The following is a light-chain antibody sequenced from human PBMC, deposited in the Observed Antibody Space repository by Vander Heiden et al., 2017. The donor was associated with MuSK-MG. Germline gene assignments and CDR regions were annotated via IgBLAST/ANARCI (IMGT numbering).Light chain of an antibody. CDR3: QQDYSTAFT. V-gene: IGKV4-1*01. Sequence: DIVMTQSPDSLAVSLGERATINCKSSQSVLYSSNNKNYLAWYQQKPGQPPKLLIYWASTRVSGVPDRFSGSGSGTDFTLTIISLQAEDVAVYYCQQDYSTAFTFGHGTKVDIK. CDR2: WAS. J-gene: IGKJ3*01. CDR1: QSVLYSSNNKNY.